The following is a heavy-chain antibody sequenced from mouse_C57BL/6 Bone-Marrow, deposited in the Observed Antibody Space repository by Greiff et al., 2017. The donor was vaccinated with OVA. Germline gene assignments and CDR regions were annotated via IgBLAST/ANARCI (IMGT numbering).Heavy chain of an antibody. V-gene: IGHV1-69*01. CDR3: ARWRVTTGYFDY. D-gene: IGHD2-2*01. CDR2: IDPSDSYT. CDR1: GYTFTSYW. Sequence: QVQLQQPGAELVMPGASVKLSCKASGYTFTSYWMHWVKQRPGQGLEWIGEIDPSDSYTNYNQKFKGKSTLTVDKSSSTAYMQLSSLTSEDSAVYYCARWRVTTGYFDYWGQGTTLTVSS. J-gene: IGHJ2*01.